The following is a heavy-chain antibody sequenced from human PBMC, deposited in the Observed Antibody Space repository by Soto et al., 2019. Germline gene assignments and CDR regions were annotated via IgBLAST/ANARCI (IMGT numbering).Heavy chain of an antibody. Sequence: WETLSPTCTVSGGSICSSSYYWGWLRQPPGKGLEWIGSIYYSGSTYYNPSLKSRVTISVDTSKNQFSLKLSSVTAADTAVYYCARHLDYYGSGSYYTYYYYHGMDVWGQGTTVTVSS. CDR3: ARHLDYYGSGSYYTYYYYHGMDV. V-gene: IGHV4-39*01. D-gene: IGHD3-10*01. CDR1: GGSICSSSYY. J-gene: IGHJ6*02. CDR2: IYYSGST.